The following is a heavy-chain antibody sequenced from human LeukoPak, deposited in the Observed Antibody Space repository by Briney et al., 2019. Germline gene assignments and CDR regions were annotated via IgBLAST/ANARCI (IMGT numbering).Heavy chain of an antibody. J-gene: IGHJ3*02. CDR3: ARDIAAARGDDAFDI. CDR1: GFTFSSYA. D-gene: IGHD6-13*01. V-gene: IGHV3-30-3*01. Sequence: GGSLRLSCAASGFTFSSYAMHWVRQAPGKGLEWVAVISYDGSNKYYADSVKGRFTISRDNSKNTLYLQMNSLRAEDTAVYYCARDIAAARGDDAFDIWGQGTMVTVSS. CDR2: ISYDGSNK.